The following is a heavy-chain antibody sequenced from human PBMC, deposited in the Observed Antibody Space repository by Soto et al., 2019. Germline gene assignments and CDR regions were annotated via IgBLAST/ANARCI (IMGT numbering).Heavy chain of an antibody. CDR3: ARHDGFSSGWIFDY. J-gene: IGHJ4*01. Sequence: TMSLTRFSTNAAIGRMTYFPAWARQPPGKSLEWIGTIYYHRNTYSNPSLKSRVTISVDTSNNQLSLKLRSVTAADTAVYYCARHDGFSSGWIFDYWGHGTLVTVS. V-gene: IGHV4-39*01. CDR1: NAAIGRMTYF. CDR2: IYYHRNT. D-gene: IGHD6-19*01.